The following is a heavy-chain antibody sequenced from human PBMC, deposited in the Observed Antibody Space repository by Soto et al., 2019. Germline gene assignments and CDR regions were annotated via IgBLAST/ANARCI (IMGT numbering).Heavy chain of an antibody. D-gene: IGHD1-26*01. J-gene: IGHJ5*02. Sequence: ASVKVSCKASGGTFSSYTISWVRQAPGQGLEWMGRIIPILGIANYAQKFQGRVTITADKSTSTAYMELSSLRSEDTAVYYCARDPWEHWFDPWGQGTLVTVSS. CDR1: GGTFSSYT. CDR3: ARDPWEHWFDP. CDR2: IIPILGIA. V-gene: IGHV1-69*04.